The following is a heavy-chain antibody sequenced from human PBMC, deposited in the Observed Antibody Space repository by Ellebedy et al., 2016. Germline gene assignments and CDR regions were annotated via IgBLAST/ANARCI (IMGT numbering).Heavy chain of an antibody. V-gene: IGHV3-48*02. J-gene: IGHJ4*02. CDR3: ARVGIRYFDWSSLY. Sequence: GGSLRLXXAASGFTFSSYAMSWVRQAPGKGLEWVSYISPSSGSTIYYADSVKGRFTISRDNAKNSLYLQMNSLRDEDTAVYYCARVGIRYFDWSSLYWGQGTLVTVSS. CDR2: ISPSSGSTI. CDR1: GFTFSSYA. D-gene: IGHD3-9*01.